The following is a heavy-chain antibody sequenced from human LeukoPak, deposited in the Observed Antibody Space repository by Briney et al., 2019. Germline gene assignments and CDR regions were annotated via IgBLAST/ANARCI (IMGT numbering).Heavy chain of an antibody. J-gene: IGHJ5*02. D-gene: IGHD6-13*01. CDR2: ISSSSSYI. CDR1: GFTFSSYS. CDR3: ARGYSIAAAPGNWFDP. Sequence: GGSLRLSCAASGFTFSSYSMNWVRQAPGKGLEWVSSISSSSSYIYYADSVKGRFTISRDNAKNSLYLQMNSLRAEDTAVYYCARGYSIAAAPGNWFDPWGQGTLVTVSS. V-gene: IGHV3-21*01.